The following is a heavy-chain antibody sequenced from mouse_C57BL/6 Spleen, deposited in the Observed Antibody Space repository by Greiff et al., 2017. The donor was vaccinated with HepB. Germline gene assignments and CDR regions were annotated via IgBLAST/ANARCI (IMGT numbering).Heavy chain of an antibody. V-gene: IGHV1-55*01. CDR2: IYPGSGST. J-gene: IGHJ4*01. CDR3: GAYYSNYGAMDD. D-gene: IGHD2-5*01. CDR1: GYTFTSYW. Sequence: VQLQQSGAELVKPGASVKMSCKASGYTFTSYWITWVKQRPGQGLEWIGDIYPGSGSTNYNEKFKSKATLTVDTSSSTAYMQLSSLTSEDSAVYYCGAYYSNYGAMDDWGQGTSVTVSS.